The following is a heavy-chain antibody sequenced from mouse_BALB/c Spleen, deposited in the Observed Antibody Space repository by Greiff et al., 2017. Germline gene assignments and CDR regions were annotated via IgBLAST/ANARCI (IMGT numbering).Heavy chain of an antibody. CDR2: INPGSGGT. CDR3: ARDEVYYGSSPHAMDY. CDR1: GYTFTEYI. V-gene: IGHV1-54*01. D-gene: IGHD1-1*01. Sequence: VQLQQSGAELVKPGASVKLSCKASGYTFTEYIIHWVKQRPGQGLEWIGVINPGSGGTNYNEKFKGKATLTADKSSSTAYMQLSSLTSDDSAVYFCARDEVYYGSSPHAMDYWGQGTSVTVSS. J-gene: IGHJ4*01.